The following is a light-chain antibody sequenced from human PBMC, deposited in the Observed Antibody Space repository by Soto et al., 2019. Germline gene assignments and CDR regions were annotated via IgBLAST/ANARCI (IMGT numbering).Light chain of an antibody. Sequence: SVLTQPPSLSGTPGQMVTISCSGSNSNIGRYSVNWYQHFPGTAPKILIYSDDERPSGVPDRFSGSKSGTSASLAISGLQSEDEAEYYCAAWDDNLNGPLFGGGTQLTVL. V-gene: IGLV1-44*01. CDR2: SDD. CDR1: NSNIGRYS. J-gene: IGLJ3*02. CDR3: AAWDDNLNGPL.